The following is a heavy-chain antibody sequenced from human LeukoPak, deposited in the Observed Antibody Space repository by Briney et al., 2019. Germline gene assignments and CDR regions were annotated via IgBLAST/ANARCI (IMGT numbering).Heavy chain of an antibody. D-gene: IGHD2-2*01. CDR1: GGSFSGYY. CDR2: INHSGST. J-gene: IGHJ5*02. Sequence: SETLSLTCAAYGGSFSGYYWSWIRQPPGKGLEWIGEINHSGSTNYNPSLKSRVTISVDTSKNQFSLSLSSVTAADTAVYYCARWGTYASTSNWFDPWGQGTLVTVSS. CDR3: ARWGTYASTSNWFDP. V-gene: IGHV4-34*01.